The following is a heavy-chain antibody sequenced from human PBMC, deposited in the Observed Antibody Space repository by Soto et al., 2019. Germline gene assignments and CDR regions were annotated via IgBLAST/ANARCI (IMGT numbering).Heavy chain of an antibody. CDR3: ARLGLTTSCFDP. J-gene: IGHJ5*02. D-gene: IGHD4-17*01. CDR2: IWSDGSRG. CDR1: RLTFSSYD. Sequence: GGSLRLSCAASRLTFSSYDMHWVRQAPGKGLEWVALIWSDGSRGFYADSVKGRFTISRDNAKNTLYLQMNSLRAEDTAVYYCARLGLTTSCFDPWGQGTLVTVSS. V-gene: IGHV3-33*01.